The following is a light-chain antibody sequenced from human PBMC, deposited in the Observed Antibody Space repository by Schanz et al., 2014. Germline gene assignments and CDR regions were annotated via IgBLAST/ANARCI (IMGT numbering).Light chain of an antibody. CDR3: QSYDSSLSEWV. J-gene: IGLJ3*02. Sequence: QSALTQPASVSGSPGQSITISCTGTSSDVGGYDYVSWYQQHPGKAPKLMIYDVNNRPSGVPDRFSGSKSGNTASLAITGLQAEDEADYYCQSYDSSLSEWVFGGGTKVTVL. CDR2: DVN. V-gene: IGLV2-14*03. CDR1: SSDVGGYDY.